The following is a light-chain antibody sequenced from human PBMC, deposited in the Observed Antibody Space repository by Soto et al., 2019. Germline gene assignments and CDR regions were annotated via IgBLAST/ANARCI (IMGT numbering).Light chain of an antibody. V-gene: IGKV3-15*01. CDR2: AAS. CDR1: QSVSNN. J-gene: IGKJ3*01. CDR3: QQYNNWPPIT. Sequence: EIVMTQSPATLSESPGERATLSCRASQSVSNNLAWYQQKPGQAPRLLIYAASTRATGIPARFSGSGSGTEFTLTISSLQSEDFAVYYCQQYNNWPPITFGPGTTVDIK.